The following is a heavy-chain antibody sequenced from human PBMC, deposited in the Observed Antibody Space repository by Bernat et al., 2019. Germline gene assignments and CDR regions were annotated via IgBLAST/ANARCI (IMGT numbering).Heavy chain of an antibody. J-gene: IGHJ5*02. CDR2: IYNTGRT. V-gene: IGHV4-59*08. CDR3: ASLYGDYDWFDP. D-gene: IGHD4-17*01. Sequence: QVQLQESGPGLVKPSGTLSLACTVSGGSISSYYWSWIRQPPGKGLECIGYIYNTGRTNYNPSLKGRVTISVDTSKNQFSLTLTSVTAADTAVYYCASLYGDYDWFDPWGQGTLVTVSS. CDR1: GGSISSYY.